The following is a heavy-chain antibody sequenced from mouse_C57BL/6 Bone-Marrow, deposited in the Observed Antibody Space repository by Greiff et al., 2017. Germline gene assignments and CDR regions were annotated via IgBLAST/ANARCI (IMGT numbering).Heavy chain of an antibody. D-gene: IGHD2-3*01. CDR3: ARDGFDY. J-gene: IGHJ2*01. CDR1: GYTFTRYT. Sequence: VQLQQSGAELARPGASVKMSCKASGYTFTRYTMHWVKQRPGQGLEWIGYINPSSGYTKYNQKFKDKATLTADKSSSTAYMQLSSLTTEDSAVYYCARDGFDYWGQGTTLTVSS. CDR2: INPSSGYT. V-gene: IGHV1-4*01.